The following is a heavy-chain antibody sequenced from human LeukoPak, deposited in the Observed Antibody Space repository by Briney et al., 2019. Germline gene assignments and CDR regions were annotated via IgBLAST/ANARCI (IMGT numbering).Heavy chain of an antibody. V-gene: IGHV1-2*02. J-gene: IGHJ4*02. D-gene: IGHD3-10*01. CDR3: ARDWELRYSQGGFDN. CDR1: GYSFIVYY. Sequence: GASVKVSCKASGYSFIVYYIHWVRQAPGQGLEWMGWIDPRTGDTNYAQQFQGRLTITRDTSISTAYMDLTRLTSDDTAVYFCARDWELRYSQGGFDNWGQGSLVTVSS. CDR2: IDPRTGDT.